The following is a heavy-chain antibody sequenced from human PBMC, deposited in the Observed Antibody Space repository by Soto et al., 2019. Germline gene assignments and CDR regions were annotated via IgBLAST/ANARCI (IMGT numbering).Heavy chain of an antibody. CDR1: GGSISSYY. V-gene: IGHV4-59*01. D-gene: IGHD3-3*01. CDR3: ARTDFRY. CDR2: IYYSGST. J-gene: IGHJ4*02. Sequence: PSETLSLTCTVSGGSISSYYWSWIRQPPGKGLEWIGYIYYSGSTNYNPSLKSRVTISVDTSKNQFSLKLSSLTAADTAVYYCARTDFRYWGQGTLVTVS.